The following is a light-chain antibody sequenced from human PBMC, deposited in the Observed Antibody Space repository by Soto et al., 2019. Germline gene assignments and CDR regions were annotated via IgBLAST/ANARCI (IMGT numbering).Light chain of an antibody. Sequence: QSVLTQPPSASGSPGQSVTISCTGTSSDVGGYNYVSWYQQHPGKAPKLMIYEVSKRPSGVPDRFSGSKSGNTASLTVSGLQAEDEADYCCSSYAGSNNVFGTGTQLTVL. CDR2: EVS. CDR3: SSYAGSNNV. V-gene: IGLV2-8*01. J-gene: IGLJ1*01. CDR1: SSDVGGYNY.